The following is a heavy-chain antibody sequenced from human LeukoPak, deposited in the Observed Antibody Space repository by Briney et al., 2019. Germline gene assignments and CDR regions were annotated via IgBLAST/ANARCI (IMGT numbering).Heavy chain of an antibody. J-gene: IGHJ4*02. V-gene: IGHV4-38-2*02. CDR3: ARGSGDWTYYFDY. D-gene: IGHD2-21*02. CDR2: TYHGGTT. Sequence: SETLSLTCTVSGYSISSGYLWGWIRQPPGKGLEWIGSTYHGGTTYSNPSLKSRVIISEDTSKNQFSLKLSSVTAADTAVYYCARGSGDWTYYFDYWGQGTLITVSS. CDR1: GYSISSGYL.